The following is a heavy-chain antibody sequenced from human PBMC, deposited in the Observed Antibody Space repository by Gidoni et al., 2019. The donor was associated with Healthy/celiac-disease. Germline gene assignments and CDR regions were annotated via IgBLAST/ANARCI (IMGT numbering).Heavy chain of an antibody. V-gene: IGHV1-46*03. CDR3: ARVPRGVAGDEDFDY. CDR2: INPSGGST. D-gene: IGHD6-19*01. Sequence: QVQLVQSGAEVKKPGASVRVSCKASGYTFTSYYMHWVRQAPGQGLEWMGRINPSGGSTSYAQKFQGRVTMTRDTSTSRVYMELSSLRSEDTAVYYCARVPRGVAGDEDFDYWGQGTLVTVSS. J-gene: IGHJ4*02. CDR1: GYTFTSYY.